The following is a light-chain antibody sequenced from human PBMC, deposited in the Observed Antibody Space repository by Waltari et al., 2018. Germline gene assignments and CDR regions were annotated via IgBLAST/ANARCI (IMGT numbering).Light chain of an antibody. CDR1: VLGENF. J-gene: IGLJ3*02. CDR3: VSGDEDILV. Sequence: SYELTQLPSVSVSPGQTARIPCSGDVLGENFADWYRQEPGQAPVLVIYEDDKRYPGVPERFSGSTSGNTATLTISRVLTEDEADYYCVSGDEDILVFGGGTKLTVL. V-gene: IGLV3-22*01. CDR2: EDD.